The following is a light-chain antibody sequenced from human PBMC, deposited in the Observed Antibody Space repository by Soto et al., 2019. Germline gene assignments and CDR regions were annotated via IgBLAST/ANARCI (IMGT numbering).Light chain of an antibody. Sequence: EILMTQSPATLSVSPGERATLSCRATQTVNNKVVWYQHKPGQAPRLLIYGASTRATGIPARFSGSGSGTEFTLSISSLQSEDFAVYYCQQRHNWPITFGQGTRLEI. CDR1: QTVNNK. CDR2: GAS. J-gene: IGKJ5*01. CDR3: QQRHNWPIT. V-gene: IGKV3-15*01.